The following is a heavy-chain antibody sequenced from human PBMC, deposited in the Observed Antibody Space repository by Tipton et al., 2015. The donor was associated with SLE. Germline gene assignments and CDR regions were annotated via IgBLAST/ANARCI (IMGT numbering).Heavy chain of an antibody. D-gene: IGHD4-11*01. CDR1: GFTFRSYN. Sequence: SLRLSCAASGFTFRSYNMNWVRQAPGKGLEWVSSISSSSSYMYYADSVKGRFTISRDNAKNSLYLQMNSLRAEDTAVYYCARDLYSNYDFFDYWGQGTLVTVSS. J-gene: IGHJ4*02. V-gene: IGHV3-21*03. CDR2: ISSSSSYM. CDR3: ARDLYSNYDFFDY.